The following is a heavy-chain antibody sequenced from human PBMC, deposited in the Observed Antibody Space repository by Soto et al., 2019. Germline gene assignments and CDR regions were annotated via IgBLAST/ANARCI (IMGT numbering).Heavy chain of an antibody. V-gene: IGHV4-61*01. Sequence: QVQLQESGPGLVKPSETLSLTCTVSGGSVSSGSYYWSWIRQPPGKGLEWIGYIYYSGSTNYNPSLKSRVTISVDTSKNPFSLKLSSVTAAATAVYYCARGSGPNDAFDIWGQGTMVTVSS. CDR2: IYYSGST. CDR3: ARGSGPNDAFDI. J-gene: IGHJ3*02. D-gene: IGHD2-15*01. CDR1: GGSVSSGSYY.